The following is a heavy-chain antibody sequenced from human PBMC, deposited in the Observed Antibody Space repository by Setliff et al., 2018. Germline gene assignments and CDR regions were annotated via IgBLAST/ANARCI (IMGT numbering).Heavy chain of an antibody. V-gene: IGHV1-3*03. J-gene: IGHJ6*04. Sequence: ASVKVSCKASGYTFSSHAMHWVRQAPGQGLEWMGWINAVNGVTEYSQDFRGRLTISRDTPASTAYMELSSLKSEDMAVYYCARGGPGYYYFVDVWGKGTTVTVSS. CDR3: ARGGPGYYYFVDV. CDR2: INAVNGVT. D-gene: IGHD3-16*01. CDR1: GYTFSSHA.